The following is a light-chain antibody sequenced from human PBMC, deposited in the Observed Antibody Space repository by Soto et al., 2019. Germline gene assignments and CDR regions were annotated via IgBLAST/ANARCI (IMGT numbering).Light chain of an antibody. CDR3: QKYGGATYT. V-gene: IGKV1-27*01. CDR2: AAS. J-gene: IGKJ3*01. CDR1: QDIRDY. Sequence: DIQMTQSPSSLSASVGDRVTITCRARQDIRDYLVWYQQRPGKVPTLLIYAASTLQSGVPSRFSDSGYGTEFNVTISSLQSEDVATYYCQKYGGATYTFGPGTKVDLK.